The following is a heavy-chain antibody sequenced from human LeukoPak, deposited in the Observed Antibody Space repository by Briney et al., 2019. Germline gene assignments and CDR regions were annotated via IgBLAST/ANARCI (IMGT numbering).Heavy chain of an antibody. CDR3: TRGSSGRRDY. Sequence: GASVKVSCKASGYTFTTCDINWVRQATGQGLEWMGWMNPNSGNTGYAQSFQGRVTMTRDTSISTAYMEPSNLRSEDTAIYYCTRGSSGRRDYWGQGTLVTVSS. D-gene: IGHD6-19*01. CDR1: GYTFTTCD. J-gene: IGHJ4*02. V-gene: IGHV1-8*01. CDR2: MNPNSGNT.